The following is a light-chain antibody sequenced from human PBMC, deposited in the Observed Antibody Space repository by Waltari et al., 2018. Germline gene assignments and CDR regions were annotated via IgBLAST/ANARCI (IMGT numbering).Light chain of an antibody. CDR2: DGG. Sequence: QSALTQPASVSGSPGQSITISCTGTSRDVGSSNYFSWYQQHPAKPPNLIIYDGGNRPSGVSNRFSGSKSGNTASLTISGLQAEDEAHYYCASYMSSSSLELFGGGTSLTVL. CDR3: ASYMSSSSLEL. V-gene: IGLV2-14*03. CDR1: SRDVGSSNY. J-gene: IGLJ2*01.